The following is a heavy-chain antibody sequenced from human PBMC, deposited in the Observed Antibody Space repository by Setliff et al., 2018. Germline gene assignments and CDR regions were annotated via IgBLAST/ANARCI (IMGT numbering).Heavy chain of an antibody. CDR1: GFTFSSYS. Sequence: SGGSLRLSCAASGFTFSSYSMNWVRQAPGKGLEWVSSISSSSSYIYYADSVKGRFTISRDNAKNSLYLQMNSLRAEDTAVYYCARDYYDSSGYYPYYYYYYGMDVWGQGTTVTVSS. CDR2: ISSSSSYI. J-gene: IGHJ6*02. CDR3: ARDYYDSSGYYPYYYYYYGMDV. D-gene: IGHD3-22*01. V-gene: IGHV3-21*01.